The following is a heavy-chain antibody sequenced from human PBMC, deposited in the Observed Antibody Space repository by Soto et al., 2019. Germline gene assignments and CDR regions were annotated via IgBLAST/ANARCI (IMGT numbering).Heavy chain of an antibody. D-gene: IGHD3-10*01. CDR1: GFTFSSYW. CDR2: INSDGSST. J-gene: IGHJ5*02. V-gene: IGHV3-74*01. Sequence: GSLRLSCAASGFTFSSYWMHWVRQAPGKGLVWVSRINSDGSSTSYEDSVKGRFTISRYNAKKTLYLQMNSLRAEDTAVYYCARDRFDSNYNWFHXWGQGTLVTVSX. CDR3: ARDRFDSNYNWFHX.